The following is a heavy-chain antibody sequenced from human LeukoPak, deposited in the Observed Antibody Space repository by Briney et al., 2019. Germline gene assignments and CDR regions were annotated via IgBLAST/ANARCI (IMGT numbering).Heavy chain of an antibody. Sequence: GASVKVSCKASGCTFTSYDINWVRQATGQGLEWMGWMNPNSGNTGYAQKFQGRVTMTRNTSISTAYMELSSLRSGDTAVYYCARGLTTEYSSSSLDFDYWGQGTLVTVSS. D-gene: IGHD6-6*01. J-gene: IGHJ4*02. V-gene: IGHV1-8*01. CDR1: GCTFTSYD. CDR3: ARGLTTEYSSSSLDFDY. CDR2: MNPNSGNT.